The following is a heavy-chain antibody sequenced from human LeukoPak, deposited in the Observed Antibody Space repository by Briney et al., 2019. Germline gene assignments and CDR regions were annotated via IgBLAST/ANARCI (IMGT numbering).Heavy chain of an antibody. V-gene: IGHV3-15*01. CDR3: TTDIYYYDSSDYLY. J-gene: IGHJ4*02. D-gene: IGHD3-22*01. Sequence: PGGSLRLSCAASGFTFSNAWMSWVRQAPGKGLEWVGRIKSKTDGGTTDYAAPVKGRFTISRDDSKNTLYLQMNSLKTEDTAVYYCTTDIYYYDSSDYLYWGQGTLVTVSS. CDR1: GFTFSNAW. CDR2: IKSKTDGGTT.